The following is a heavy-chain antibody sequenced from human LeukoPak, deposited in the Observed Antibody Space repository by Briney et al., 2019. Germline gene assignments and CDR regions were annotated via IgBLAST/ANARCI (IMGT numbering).Heavy chain of an antibody. J-gene: IGHJ4*02. CDR1: GSTFSSYW. D-gene: IGHD6-6*01. Sequence: GGSLRLSCTAPGSTFSSYWMHWVXXXXGXXLVWVSRINSDGSSTTCADSVKGRFTISRDNTKNTLYLQMNSLRAEDTAVYYCVQSSPTIDYWGQGTLVTVSS. CDR2: INSDGSST. CDR3: VQSSPTIDY. V-gene: IGHV3-74*01.